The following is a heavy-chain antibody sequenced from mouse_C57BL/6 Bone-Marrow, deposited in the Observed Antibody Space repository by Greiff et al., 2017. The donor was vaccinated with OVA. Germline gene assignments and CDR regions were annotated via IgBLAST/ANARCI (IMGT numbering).Heavy chain of an antibody. CDR3: ARWGVVGAMDY. CDR2: ISDGGSYT. D-gene: IGHD1-1*01. CDR1: GFTFSSYA. J-gene: IGHJ4*01. Sequence: DVKLVESGGGLVKPGGSLKLSCAASGFTFSSYAMSWVRQTPEKRLAWVATISDGGSYTYYPDNVKGRFTISRDNAKNNLYLQMSHLKSEDTAMYYCARWGVVGAMDYWGQGTSVTVSS. V-gene: IGHV5-4*03.